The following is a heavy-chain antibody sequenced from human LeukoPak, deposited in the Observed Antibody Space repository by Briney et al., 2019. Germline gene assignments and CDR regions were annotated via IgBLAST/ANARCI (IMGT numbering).Heavy chain of an antibody. D-gene: IGHD3-22*01. CDR3: ARSVYDSGGYYRVLDY. CDR2: IDSDGSTT. Sequence: GGSLRLSCAASGFTFSSYWMHWVRHAPGKGLVWVSRIDSDGSTTSYADSVKGRFTISRDNAKNTLFLQTNSLRAEDTAAYYCARSVYDSGGYYRVLDYWGQGTLVTVSS. CDR1: GFTFSSYW. V-gene: IGHV3-74*01. J-gene: IGHJ4*02.